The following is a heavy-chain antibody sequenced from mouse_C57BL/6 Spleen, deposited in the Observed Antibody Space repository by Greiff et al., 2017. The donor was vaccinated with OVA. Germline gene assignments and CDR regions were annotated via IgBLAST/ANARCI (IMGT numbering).Heavy chain of an antibody. CDR3: ARRGNYYGSRGGYFDV. J-gene: IGHJ1*03. D-gene: IGHD1-1*01. CDR2: IYPGDGDT. CDR1: GYAFSSSW. V-gene: IGHV1-82*01. Sequence: VKLVESGPELVKPGASVKISCKASGYAFSSSWMNWVKQRPGKGLEWIGRIYPGDGDTNYNGKFKGKATLTADKSSSTAYMQLSSLTSEDSAVYFCARRGNYYGSRGGYFDVWGTGTTVTVSS.